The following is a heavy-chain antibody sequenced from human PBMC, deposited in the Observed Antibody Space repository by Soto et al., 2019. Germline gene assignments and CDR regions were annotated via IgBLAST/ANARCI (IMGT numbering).Heavy chain of an antibody. CDR1: GFPFSSYS. Sequence: EVQLVESGGGLVKLGGPLRLSCAAYGFPFSSYSINWVRQALGKGLAWVSSISSSSSYIYYADSVKGRFTISRDNAKNSLYLQMNSLRAEDTAVYYCARDQPGYSYGYGLGYWGQGTLVTVSS. CDR2: ISSSSSYI. D-gene: IGHD5-18*01. CDR3: ARDQPGYSYGYGLGY. J-gene: IGHJ4*02. V-gene: IGHV3-21*01.